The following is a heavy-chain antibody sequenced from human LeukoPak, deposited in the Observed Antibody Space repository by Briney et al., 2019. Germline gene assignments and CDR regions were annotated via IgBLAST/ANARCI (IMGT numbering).Heavy chain of an antibody. J-gene: IGHJ6*02. Sequence: GGSLRLSCAASGFTFSSYEMNWVRQAPGKGLVWVSYISSSGSTIYYADSVRGRFTISRDNAQNSLFLQMNSLRVEDTAVYHCARAGYNYALDVWGQGTPVTVSS. CDR1: GFTFSSYE. CDR3: ARAGYNYALDV. V-gene: IGHV3-48*03. CDR2: ISSSGSTI.